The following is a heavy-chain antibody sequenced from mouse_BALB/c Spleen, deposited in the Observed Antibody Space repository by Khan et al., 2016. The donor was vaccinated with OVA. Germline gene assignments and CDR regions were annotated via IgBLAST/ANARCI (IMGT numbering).Heavy chain of an antibody. J-gene: IGHJ3*01. CDR3: TRLAYDYDSEGFDY. V-gene: IGHV5-6*01. D-gene: IGHD1-1*01. CDR2: VSTGGSYT. CDR1: GFTFSTYG. Sequence: EVELVESGGDLVKPGGSLKLSCAASGFTFSTYGMSWVRQAPDKRLEWVATVSTGGSYTYYPDSVNGRFTISRDNAKNTLYLQMSGLRSEDTAMFYCTRLAYDYDSEGFDYWGQGTLVTVSA.